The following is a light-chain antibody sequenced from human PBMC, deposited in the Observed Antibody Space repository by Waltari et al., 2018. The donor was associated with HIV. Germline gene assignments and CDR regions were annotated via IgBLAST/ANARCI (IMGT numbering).Light chain of an antibody. Sequence: QSVLTQPPSASGTPGQTVPISCSGSTSNIQPQWVYWYQQLPGTAPKLLISRNYQRPSGVPERFSVSKSGASASLVISGLRSEDEADYYCEAWDSTLKETLFGGGTKLTVL. CDR3: EAWDSTLKETL. J-gene: IGLJ3*02. V-gene: IGLV1-47*01. CDR1: TSNIQPQW. CDR2: RNY.